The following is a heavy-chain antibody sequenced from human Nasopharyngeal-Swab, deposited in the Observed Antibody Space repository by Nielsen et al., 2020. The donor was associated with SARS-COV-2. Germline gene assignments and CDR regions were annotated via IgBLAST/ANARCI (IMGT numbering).Heavy chain of an antibody. J-gene: IGHJ5*02. CDR1: GYTFTGYY. CDR3: ARDPEYYYDSSGYYPWFDT. CDR2: INPNSGGT. Sequence: ASVKVSCQASGYTFTGYYMHWVRQAPGQGLEWMGRINPNSGGTNYAQKFQGRVTMTRDTSISTAYMELSRLRSDDTAVYYCARDPEYYYDSSGYYPWFDTWGQGTLVTVSS. V-gene: IGHV1-2*06. D-gene: IGHD3-22*01.